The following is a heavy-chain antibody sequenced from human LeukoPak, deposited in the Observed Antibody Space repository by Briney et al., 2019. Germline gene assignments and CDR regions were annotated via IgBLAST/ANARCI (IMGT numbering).Heavy chain of an antibody. D-gene: IGHD6-13*01. J-gene: IGHJ5*02. CDR3: ARDSPYSSSWSSPHSWFDP. CDR2: INPNSGGT. Sequence: ASVKVSCKASGYTFTGYYMHWVRQAPGQGLEWMGWINPNSGGTNYAQKFQGRVTMTRDTYISTAYMELSRLRSDDTAVYYCARDSPYSSSWSSPHSWFDPWGQGTLVTVSS. V-gene: IGHV1-2*02. CDR1: GYTFTGYY.